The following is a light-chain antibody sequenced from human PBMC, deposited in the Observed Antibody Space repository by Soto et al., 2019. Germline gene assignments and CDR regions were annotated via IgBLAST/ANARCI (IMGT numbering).Light chain of an antibody. J-gene: IGLJ1*01. V-gene: IGLV2-14*04. Sequence: CXGXSSDVGGYNYVSWYQQHPGKAPKLMIYDVSNRPSGVSNRFSGSKSGNTASLTISGLQAEDEADYYCSSYTSSSRNVFGTGTKVTVL. CDR2: DVS. CDR3: SSYTSSSRNV. CDR1: SSDVGGYNY.